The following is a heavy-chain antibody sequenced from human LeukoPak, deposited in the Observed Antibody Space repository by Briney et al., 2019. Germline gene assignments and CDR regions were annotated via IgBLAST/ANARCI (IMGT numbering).Heavy chain of an antibody. J-gene: IGHJ4*02. Sequence: ASVKVSCRASGGTFISYAISWVRQAPGQGLEWMGGIIPIFGTANYAQKFQGRVTITADESTSTAYMELSSLRSEDTAVYYCARYGDSSGYFGSDYWGQGTLVTVSS. V-gene: IGHV1-69*13. D-gene: IGHD3-22*01. CDR2: IIPIFGTA. CDR3: ARYGDSSGYFGSDY. CDR1: GGTFISYA.